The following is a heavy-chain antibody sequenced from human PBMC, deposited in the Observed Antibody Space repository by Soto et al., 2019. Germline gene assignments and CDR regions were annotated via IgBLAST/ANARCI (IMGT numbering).Heavy chain of an antibody. CDR2: ISYDGSHK. CDR3: AKDGAPRYCSRSSCHPAGAY. Sequence: QVQLVESGGGVVQPGRSLRLSFAGSGFPFSNYGLHWVRQAPGKGLEWVAVISYDGSHKYYADSVKGRFTISRDNSNNMLYLQMDSLRAEDTAVYYCAKDGAPRYCSRSSCHPAGAYWGQGTLVTVTS. CDR1: GFPFSNYG. V-gene: IGHV3-30*18. D-gene: IGHD2-15*01. J-gene: IGHJ4*02.